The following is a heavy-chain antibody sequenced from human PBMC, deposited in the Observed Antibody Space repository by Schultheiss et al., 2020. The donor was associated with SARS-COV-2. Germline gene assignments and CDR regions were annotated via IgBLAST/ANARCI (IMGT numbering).Heavy chain of an antibody. V-gene: IGHV3-15*01. CDR3: TTELWFGESPRFDP. J-gene: IGHJ5*02. CDR1: GFTFSSYA. D-gene: IGHD3-10*01. Sequence: GGSLRLSCAASGFTFSSYAMSWVRQAPGKGLEWVGRIKSKTDGGTTDYAAPVKGRFTISRDDSKNTLYLQMNSLKTEDTAVYYCTTELWFGESPRFDPWGQGTLVTVSS. CDR2: IKSKTDGGTT.